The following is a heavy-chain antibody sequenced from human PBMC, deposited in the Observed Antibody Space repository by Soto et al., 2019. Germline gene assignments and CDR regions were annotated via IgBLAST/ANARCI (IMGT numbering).Heavy chain of an antibody. J-gene: IGHJ4*02. CDR3: ARDPKYDVWSGSSRRAPPEFHFDY. Sequence: GASVKVSCKASGYGFTTYGISWVRQAPGQGLEWMGWITAYNGDTKYAQKFQGRVTMATDTSTSTAYLELRSLRSDDTAVYYCARDPKYDVWSGSSRRAPPEFHFDYWGQGTLVTVS. V-gene: IGHV1-18*01. CDR1: GYGFTTYG. CDR2: ITAYNGDT. D-gene: IGHD3-3*01.